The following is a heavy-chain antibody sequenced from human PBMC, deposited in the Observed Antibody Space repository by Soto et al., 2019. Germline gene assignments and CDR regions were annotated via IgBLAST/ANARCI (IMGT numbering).Heavy chain of an antibody. J-gene: IGHJ4*02. D-gene: IGHD2-21*02. CDR1: GGSISSGDYN. V-gene: IGHV4-30-4*02. CDR2: IYYSGTT. Sequence: SETLSLTCTVSGGSISSGDYNWHWTTQPPGKGLEWSGYIYYSGTTYYSPYLKSRVTISVDTSKNQFSLKLSSVTAADTAVYYCARSTHSVTVLFDYWGQG. CDR3: ARSTHSVTVLFDY.